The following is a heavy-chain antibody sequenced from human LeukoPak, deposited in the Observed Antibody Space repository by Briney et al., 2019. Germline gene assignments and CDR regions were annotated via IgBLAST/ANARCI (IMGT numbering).Heavy chain of an antibody. CDR3: ARGTRGIAAAGRRYFQH. V-gene: IGHV4-59*11. J-gene: IGHJ1*01. CDR2: ISYIGST. D-gene: IGHD6-13*01. Sequence: SETLSLTCAVSDDSFSSHYWTWIRQPPGKGLEWIGYISYIGSTNYNPSLKSRVTISIDTSKNQFSLKLSSVTAADTAVYYCARGTRGIAAAGRRYFQHWGQGTLVTVSS. CDR1: DDSFSSHY.